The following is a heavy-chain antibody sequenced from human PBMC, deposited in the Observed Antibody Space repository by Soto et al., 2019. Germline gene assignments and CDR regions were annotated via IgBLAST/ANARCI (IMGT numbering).Heavy chain of an antibody. CDR3: ASPGPQGYSYVPN. V-gene: IGHV5-51*01. CDR2: IYPGDSDT. D-gene: IGHD5-18*01. CDR1: GYSFTTYW. Sequence: GESLKISCQGSGYSFTTYWISWVRQMPGKGLEWMGIIYPGDSDTRFSPSFQGQVTISADKSINTAYLQWSSLKASDTAMYYCASPGPQGYSYVPNWGQGTLVTVSS. J-gene: IGHJ4*02.